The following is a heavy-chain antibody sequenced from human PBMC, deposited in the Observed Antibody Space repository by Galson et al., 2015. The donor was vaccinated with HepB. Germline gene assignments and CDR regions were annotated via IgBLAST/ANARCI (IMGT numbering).Heavy chain of an antibody. V-gene: IGHV3-11*06. CDR3: ARGNPGDYYYMDV. J-gene: IGHJ6*03. CDR1: GFTFSDYY. D-gene: IGHD3-10*01. CDR2: ISSSSSYT. Sequence: SLRLSCVASGFTFSDYYMSWIRQAPGKGLEWVSYISSSSSYTNYADSVKGRFTISRDNAKNSLYLQMNSLRAEDTAVYYCARGNPGDYYYMDVWGKGTTVTVSS.